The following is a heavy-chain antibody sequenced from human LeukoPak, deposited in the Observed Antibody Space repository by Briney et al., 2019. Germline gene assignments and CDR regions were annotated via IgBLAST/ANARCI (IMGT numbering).Heavy chain of an antibody. V-gene: IGHV1-2*02. Sequence: ASVTVSCKASGYTFTGYYMHWVRQAPGQGLEWMGWINPNSGGTNYAQKFQGRVTITRDPSISTAYIELSRLRSDDTAGYLCWREQGSRLTIDYWGQGTLVTVSS. CDR3: WREQGSRLTIDY. J-gene: IGHJ4*01. D-gene: IGHD2-2*01. CDR2: INPNSGGT. CDR1: GYTFTGYY.